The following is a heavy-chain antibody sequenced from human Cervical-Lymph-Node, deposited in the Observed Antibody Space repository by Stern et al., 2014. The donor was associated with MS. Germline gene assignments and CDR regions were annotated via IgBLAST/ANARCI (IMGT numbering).Heavy chain of an antibody. D-gene: IGHD5-18*01. J-gene: IGHJ4*02. CDR2: ISYDGSNT. Sequence: QVQLVQSGGGVVQPGRSLRLSCEASGFRVSSYGLHWVRQAPGKGLEWVAVISYDGSNTHYGVSVKGRFTISRDNSKNMLFLHMNSLSAEDTAVYYCVTGRGYMSGQPDFDHWGQGALVTVTS. CDR1: GFRVSSYG. CDR3: VTGRGYMSGQPDFDH. V-gene: IGHV3-30*03.